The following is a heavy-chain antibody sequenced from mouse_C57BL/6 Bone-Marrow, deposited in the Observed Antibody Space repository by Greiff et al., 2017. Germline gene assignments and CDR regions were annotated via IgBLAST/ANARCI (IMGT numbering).Heavy chain of an antibody. Sequence: EVMLVESGGGLVKPGGSLKLSCAASGFTFSSYTMSWVRQTPGQRLEWVATISGGGGNTYYPDSVKGRFTISIDNAKNTLYLQMSRLRSEDTALYYCASSYYSNYDPTWFAYWGQGTLVTVSA. J-gene: IGHJ3*01. CDR3: ASSYYSNYDPTWFAY. V-gene: IGHV5-9*01. CDR1: GFTFSSYT. D-gene: IGHD2-5*01. CDR2: ISGGGGNT.